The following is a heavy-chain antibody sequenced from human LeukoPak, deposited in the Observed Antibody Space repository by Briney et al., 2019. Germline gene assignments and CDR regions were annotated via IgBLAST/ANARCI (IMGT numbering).Heavy chain of an antibody. D-gene: IGHD6-19*01. CDR3: ARDLTGYSSGWYYFDY. V-gene: IGHV1-69*05. J-gene: IGHJ4*02. Sequence: SLKVSCKASGGTFSTYVISWVRQAPGQWAGWMRPIFPIFGTANYAQKFQGRVTTTTDKSTSTAYMELSSLRSDNTAVYYCARDLTGYSSGWYYFDYWGQGTLVTVSS. CDR2: IFPIFGTA. CDR1: GGTFSTYV.